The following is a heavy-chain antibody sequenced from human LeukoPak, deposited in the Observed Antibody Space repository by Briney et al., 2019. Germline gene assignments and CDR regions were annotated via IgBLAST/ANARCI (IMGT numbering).Heavy chain of an antibody. V-gene: IGHV3-33*01. CDR3: ASLFDTSRHDY. CDR2: IWSDGSNK. Sequence: PGGSLRLSRAASGFTFSSFVMHCVRQAPGKGLEWAADIWSDGSNKYYADSVKGRFSISRDNTQKTLYLRMNSLRAEGTAVYYCASLFDTSRHDYWGQGTLVTVSS. J-gene: IGHJ4*02. D-gene: IGHD3-9*01. CDR1: GFTFSSFV.